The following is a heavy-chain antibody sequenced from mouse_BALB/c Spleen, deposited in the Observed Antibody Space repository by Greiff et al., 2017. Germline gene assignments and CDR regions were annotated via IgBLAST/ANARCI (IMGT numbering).Heavy chain of an antibody. CDR3: ARGFITTAPFAY. J-gene: IGHJ3*01. CDR1: GYTFTSYW. Sequence: QVQLQQSGAELAKPGASVKMSCKASGYTFTSYWMHWVKQRPGQGLEWIGYINPSSGYTEYNQKFKDKTTLTADKSSSTAYMQLSSLTSEDSAVYYCARGFITTAPFAYWGQGTLVTVSA. CDR2: INPSSGYT. V-gene: IGHV1-4*02. D-gene: IGHD1-2*01.